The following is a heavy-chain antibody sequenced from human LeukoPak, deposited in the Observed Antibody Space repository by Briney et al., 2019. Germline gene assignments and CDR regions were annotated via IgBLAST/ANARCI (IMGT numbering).Heavy chain of an antibody. CDR2: IYHSGSS. CDR3: ARGGIASRPSCWFDP. J-gene: IGHJ5*02. CDR1: GYSISSGYY. V-gene: IGHV4-38-2*02. D-gene: IGHD6-6*01. Sequence: SETLFLTCTVSGYSISSGYYWGWIRQPPGKGLEWIGSIYHSGSSYYNPSLKSRVTISVDTSKNQFSLKLSSVTAADTAVYYCARGGIASRPSCWFDPWGQGTQVTVSS.